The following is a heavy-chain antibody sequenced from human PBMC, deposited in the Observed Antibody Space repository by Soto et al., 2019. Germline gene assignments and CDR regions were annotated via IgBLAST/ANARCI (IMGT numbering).Heavy chain of an antibody. J-gene: IGHJ5*02. CDR2: IYWDDDK. V-gene: IGHV2-5*02. Sequence: QITLKESGPTLVKPTQTLTLTCTFSGFSLSTSGVGVDWLRQPPGKTLGWLALIYWDDDKRYSPSLKSRLTITKDTSKTQVVLTMTNMDPVDTATYYCAHRRSTYYYDSTFDPWGQGTLVTVSS. D-gene: IGHD3-22*01. CDR1: GFSLSTSGVG. CDR3: AHRRSTYYYDSTFDP.